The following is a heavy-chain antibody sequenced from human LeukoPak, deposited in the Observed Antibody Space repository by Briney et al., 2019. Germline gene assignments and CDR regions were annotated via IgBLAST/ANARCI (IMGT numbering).Heavy chain of an antibody. CDR3: ARDEPTVTTGPPVGS. Sequence: GGSLRLSCAASGFTFNTYWMHWVRQAPGKGLEWVSIISGDGSTTNYADSVQGRFTISRDNAKNTLYLQMNSLRAEATAVYYCARDEPTVTTGPPVGSWGQGTLVAVSS. D-gene: IGHD4-17*01. V-gene: IGHV3-74*01. J-gene: IGHJ5*02. CDR1: GFTFNTYW. CDR2: ISGDGSTT.